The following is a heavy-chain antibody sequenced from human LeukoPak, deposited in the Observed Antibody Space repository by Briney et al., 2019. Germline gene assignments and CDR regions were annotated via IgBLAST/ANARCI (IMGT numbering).Heavy chain of an antibody. D-gene: IGHD6-13*01. CDR2: ISDSGGGT. V-gene: IGHV3-23*01. Sequence: GGSLRLSCAASGFTFSSYGMHWVRQAPGKGLEWVSAISDSGGGTYHADSVKGRFTISRDNSKNTLFLEMNSLRAEDTAVYYCAKMKQQPDYWGQGTLVTVSS. CDR3: AKMKQQPDY. CDR1: GFTFSSYG. J-gene: IGHJ4*02.